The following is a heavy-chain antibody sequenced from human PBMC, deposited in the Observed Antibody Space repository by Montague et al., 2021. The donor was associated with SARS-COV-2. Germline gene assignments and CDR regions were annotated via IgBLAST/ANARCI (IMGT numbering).Heavy chain of an antibody. CDR3: ARTSASSDY. V-gene: IGHV6-1*01. J-gene: IGHJ4*02. CDR1: GDSDSGNEAT. Sequence: CAISGDSDSGNEATWSSVRHTPASDLQWLGVTYHRSKWYNDYAVSVKSRITINPDTSKNQISLQLNSVTPEDTAVYYCARTSASSDYWGQGTLVTVSS. CDR2: TYHRSKWYN. D-gene: IGHD1-26*01.